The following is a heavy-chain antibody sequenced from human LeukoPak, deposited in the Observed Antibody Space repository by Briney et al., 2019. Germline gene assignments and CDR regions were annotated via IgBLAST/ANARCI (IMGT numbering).Heavy chain of an antibody. Sequence: GASVKVSCKASGYTFTSYGISWVRQAPGQGLEWMGWISAYNGNTNYAQKLQGRVTMTTDTSTSTAYMELRSLRSDDTAVYYCARVWVAWGNCSSTSCQGDDAFDIWGQGTMVTVSS. CDR1: GYTFTSYG. J-gene: IGHJ3*02. CDR2: ISAYNGNT. V-gene: IGHV1-18*01. D-gene: IGHD2-2*01. CDR3: ARVWVAWGNCSSTSCQGDDAFDI.